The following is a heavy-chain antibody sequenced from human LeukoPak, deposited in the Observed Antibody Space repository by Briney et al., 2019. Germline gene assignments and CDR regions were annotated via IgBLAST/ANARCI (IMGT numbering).Heavy chain of an antibody. CDR3: ARTPCSGGSCYPDY. J-gene: IGHJ4*02. V-gene: IGHV4-39*07. D-gene: IGHD2-15*01. Sequence: SETLSLICTVSGGSITSSDYYWAWIRQPPGKGLEWIVSIYYRGNSFYSPSLKSRITISVDRSKNQFSLNLTSVTAADTAVYYCARTPCSGGSCYPDYWGQGTLVTVSS. CDR1: GGSITSSDYY. CDR2: IYYRGNS.